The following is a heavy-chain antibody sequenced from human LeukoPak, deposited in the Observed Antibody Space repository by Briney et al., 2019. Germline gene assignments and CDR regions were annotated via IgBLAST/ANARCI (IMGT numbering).Heavy chain of an antibody. D-gene: IGHD3-10*01. J-gene: IGHJ5*02. Sequence: PSETLSLTCAVYGGSFSGYYWSWIRQPPGKGLEWIGEINHSGSTNYNPSLKSRVTISVDTSKNQFSLKLSSVTAADTAVYYCARGGGLLWFGELSRPGWFDPWGQGTLVTVSS. CDR3: ARGGGLLWFGELSRPGWFDP. CDR1: GGSFSGYY. CDR2: INHSGST. V-gene: IGHV4-34*01.